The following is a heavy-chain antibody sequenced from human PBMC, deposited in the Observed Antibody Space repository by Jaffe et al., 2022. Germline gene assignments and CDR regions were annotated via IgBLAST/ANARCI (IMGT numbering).Heavy chain of an antibody. J-gene: IGHJ4*02. D-gene: IGHD1-26*01. CDR2: INSDGSST. CDR3: ASRMQWELPFDY. V-gene: IGHV3-74*01. CDR1: GFTFSSYW. Sequence: EVQLVESGGGLVQPGGSLRLSCAASGFTFSSYWMHWVRQAPGKGLVWVSRINSDGSSTSYADSVKGRFTISRDNAKNTLYLQMNSLRAEDTAVYYCASRMQWELPFDYWGQGTLVTVSS.